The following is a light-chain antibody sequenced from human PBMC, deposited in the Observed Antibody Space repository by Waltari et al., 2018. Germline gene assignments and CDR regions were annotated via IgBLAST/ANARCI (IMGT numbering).Light chain of an antibody. V-gene: IGLV2-8*01. Sequence: QPALTQPPSASGSLGHSVTISCTGSSSDVGRYKFVSWYQQYPGKAPKLIFYEVFKRPPGVPDGFSGSKSGNTASLTVSGLQPEDEADYYCSSYAGGNTLVFGGGTRLTVL. CDR3: SSYAGGNTLV. CDR1: SSDVGRYKF. J-gene: IGLJ2*01. CDR2: EVF.